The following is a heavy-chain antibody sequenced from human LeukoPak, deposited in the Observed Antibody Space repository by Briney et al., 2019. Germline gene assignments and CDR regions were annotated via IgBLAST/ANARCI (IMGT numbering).Heavy chain of an antibody. CDR2: FDPEDVET. CDR3: ATRNCSGGSCLPEFYYYYLDV. D-gene: IGHD2-15*01. V-gene: IGHV1-24*01. J-gene: IGHJ6*03. CDR1: GSSLTESS. Sequence: ASVKVSCKISGSSLTESSIHWVRQPPGKGLEWMGGFDPEDVETIYAEKFQGRVAPTDDRSTDTAYMELTRLTREDTAMYYCATRNCSGGSCLPEFYYYYLDVWGTGTTVTVSS.